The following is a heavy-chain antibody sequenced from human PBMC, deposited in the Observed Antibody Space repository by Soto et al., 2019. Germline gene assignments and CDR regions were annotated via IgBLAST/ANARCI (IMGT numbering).Heavy chain of an antibody. CDR3: ARSWGSSRFDY. D-gene: IGHD2-2*01. CDR2: IFWNDDE. CDR1: GFSLSSSGVG. V-gene: IGHV2-5*01. Sequence: QITLKESGPPLVKPTQTLTLTCTFSGFSLSSSGVGVGWIRQPPGKALEWLVLIFWNDDERYSPALKSRLTITKDTSKNQVVLTMTNMDPLDTATYYCARSWGSSRFDYWGQGTLVIVSS. J-gene: IGHJ4*02.